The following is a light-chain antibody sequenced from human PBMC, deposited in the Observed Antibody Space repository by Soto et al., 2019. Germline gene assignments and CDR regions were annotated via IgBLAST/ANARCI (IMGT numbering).Light chain of an antibody. CDR1: QSISRN. CDR3: QQYDNWPFT. Sequence: EIVMKQSPATLSVSPEERATLSSRASQSISRNLAWYQQKPGQSPRLLIYGASARATGIPARFSGSGSGTEFTLTISSLQSEDFALYSCQQYDNWPFTFGPGTKVDIK. V-gene: IGKV3-15*01. CDR2: GAS. J-gene: IGKJ3*01.